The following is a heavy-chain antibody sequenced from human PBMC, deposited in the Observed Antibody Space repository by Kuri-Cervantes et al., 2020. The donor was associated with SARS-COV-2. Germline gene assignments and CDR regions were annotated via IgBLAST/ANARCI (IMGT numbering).Heavy chain of an antibody. D-gene: IGHD2-8*01. CDR3: ARVLMLGPIADY. V-gene: IGHV1-2*02. CDR2: MNPNSGGT. CDR1: GYTFTSYD. Sequence: ASVKVSCKASGYTFTSYDINWVRQATGQGLEWMGWMNPNSGGTNYAQKFQGRVTMTRDTSISTAYMELSRLRSDDTAVYYCARVLMLGPIADYWGQGTLVTVSS. J-gene: IGHJ4*02.